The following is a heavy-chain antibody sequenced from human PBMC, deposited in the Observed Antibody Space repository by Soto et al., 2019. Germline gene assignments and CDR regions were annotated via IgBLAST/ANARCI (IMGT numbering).Heavy chain of an antibody. V-gene: IGHV3-7*03. D-gene: IGHD7-27*01. CDR1: GFTLSNYW. J-gene: IGHJ4*02. CDR2: INKDGSQK. CDR3: VRELGLAY. Sequence: WGSLRLSCASSGFTLSNYWMTWVRQAPGKGLDWVANINKDGSQKNYVDSVNGRFTIARDNGQNSLSLQINSLRVEDTAVYYCVRELGLAYWGQGALVTVSS.